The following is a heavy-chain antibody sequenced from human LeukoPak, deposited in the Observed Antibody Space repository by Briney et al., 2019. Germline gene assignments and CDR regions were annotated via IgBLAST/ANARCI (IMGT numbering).Heavy chain of an antibody. CDR3: ARDAVLGAPYTDH. CDR2: ISDHNGTP. V-gene: IGHV1-18*04. J-gene: IGHJ5*02. CDR1: GYTFTGYY. D-gene: IGHD3-3*02. Sequence: ASVKVSCKASGYTFTGYYMHWVRQAPGQGLEWMGWISDHNGTPNYAQKFEGRVTMTTDISTSTAYMELTSLTSDDAAVYYCARDAVLGAPYTDHWGQGTLVTVSS.